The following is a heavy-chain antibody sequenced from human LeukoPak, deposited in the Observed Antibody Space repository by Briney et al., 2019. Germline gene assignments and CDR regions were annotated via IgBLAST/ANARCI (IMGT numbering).Heavy chain of an antibody. CDR2: IRSKAYGGTT. D-gene: IGHD3-3*01. CDR1: GFTFGEYA. CDR3: TRDDFWSGYYPPRGY. V-gene: IGHV3-49*03. J-gene: IGHJ4*02. Sequence: GGSLRLSCTVSGFTFGEYAMSWFRQAPGKGLEWVGFIRSKAYGGTTEYAASVKGRFTISRDDSKSIAYLQMNSLKTEDTAVYYCTRDDFWSGYYPPRGYWGQGTLVTVSS.